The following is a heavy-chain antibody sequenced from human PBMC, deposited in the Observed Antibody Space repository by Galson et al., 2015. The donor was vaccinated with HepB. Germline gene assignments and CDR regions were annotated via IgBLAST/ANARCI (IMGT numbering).Heavy chain of an antibody. CDR3: ARVRAVVIIDDWYFDL. CDR2: ISYSGSI. J-gene: IGHJ2*01. D-gene: IGHD3-22*01. CDR1: GGSISSGDYY. Sequence: TLSLTCAVSGGSISSGDYYWSWIRQPPGKGLEWIGYISYSGSIYYNPSLRSRLTISVDTSKNQFSLHLSSVTAADTAFYYCARVRAVVIIDDWYFDLWGRGTLVTVSS. V-gene: IGHV4-30-4*01.